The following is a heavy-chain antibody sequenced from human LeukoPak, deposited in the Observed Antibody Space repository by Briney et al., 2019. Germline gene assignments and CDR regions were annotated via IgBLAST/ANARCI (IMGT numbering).Heavy chain of an antibody. CDR1: GFTFSSYA. J-gene: IGHJ4*02. Sequence: GGSLRLSCAASGFTFSSYAMSWVRQAPGKGLEWVSAISGSGGSTYYADSVKGRFTISRDNSKNTLYLQMNSLRAEDTAVYYCAKDWGENGVYGGAFGYWGQGTLVTVSS. CDR2: ISGSGGST. V-gene: IGHV3-23*01. CDR3: AKDWGENGVYGGAFGY. D-gene: IGHD5/OR15-5a*01.